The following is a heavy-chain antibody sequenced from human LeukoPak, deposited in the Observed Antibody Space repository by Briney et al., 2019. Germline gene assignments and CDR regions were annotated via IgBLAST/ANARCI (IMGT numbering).Heavy chain of an antibody. J-gene: IGHJ4*02. CDR2: ISGSGGST. V-gene: IGHV3-23*01. Sequence: GGSLRLSCAGSGFTFSSYAMSWVRQAPGKGLEWVSAISGSGGSTYYADSVKGRFTISRDNSKNTLYLQMNSLRAEDTAVYYCANMKESLVGATSCFFYWGQGTLVTVSS. CDR3: ANMKESLVGATSCFFY. CDR1: GFTFSSYA. D-gene: IGHD1-26*01.